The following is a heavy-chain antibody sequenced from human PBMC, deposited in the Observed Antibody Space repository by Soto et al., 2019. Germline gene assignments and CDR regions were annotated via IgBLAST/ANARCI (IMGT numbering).Heavy chain of an antibody. V-gene: IGHV4-39*07. D-gene: IGHD3-10*01. CDR1: GGSISISISY. CDR3: ARARRGMVRGVSRSRVPNWFDP. Sequence: SETLSLTCSVSGGSISISISYWAWIRQPPGKGLEWIGNIYYSGYTYYNPSLKSRVAISVDTSKNQFSLKLSSVTAADTAVYYCARARRGMVRGVSRSRVPNWFDPWGQGTLVTVSS. CDR2: IYYSGYT. J-gene: IGHJ5*02.